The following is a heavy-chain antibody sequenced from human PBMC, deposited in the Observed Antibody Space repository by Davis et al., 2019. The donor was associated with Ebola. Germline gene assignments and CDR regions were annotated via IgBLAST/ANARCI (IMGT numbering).Heavy chain of an antibody. CDR1: GFTFSSYD. J-gene: IGHJ6*02. Sequence: GESLKISCAASGFTFSSYDMHWVRQATGKGLEWVSAIGTAGDTYYPGSVKGRFTISRDNAKNSLYLQMNSLRAEDTAVYYCARDEGSSSSLYYYGMDVWGQGTTVTVSS. V-gene: IGHV3-13*01. CDR3: ARDEGSSSSLYYYGMDV. D-gene: IGHD6-6*01. CDR2: IGTAGDT.